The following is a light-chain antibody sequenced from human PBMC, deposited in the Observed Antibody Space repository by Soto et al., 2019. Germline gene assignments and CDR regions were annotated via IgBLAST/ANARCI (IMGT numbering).Light chain of an antibody. CDR2: EVS. Sequence: IVMAQTPLSLPVTPGQPASISCRSSQSLMHSDGKTYLYWYLQRPGQPPRLLNYEVSNRFAGVPDRFSGSGSGTDVTLKISRVESDDVGLYFCMQTKQLPVTFGQGTKVDI. CDR3: MQTKQLPVT. J-gene: IGKJ1*01. V-gene: IGKV2D-29*01. CDR1: QSLMHSDGKTY.